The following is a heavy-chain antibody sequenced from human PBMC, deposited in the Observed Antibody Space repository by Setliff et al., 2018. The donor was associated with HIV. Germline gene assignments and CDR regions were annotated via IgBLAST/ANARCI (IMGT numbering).Heavy chain of an antibody. CDR3: ASAVEGY. J-gene: IGHJ4*02. CDR2: FHSSGST. V-gene: IGHV4-59*01. Sequence: SETLSLTCAVYGGSFSGYYWSWIRQPPGKGLEWIGSFHSSGSTSYNPSLKSRVTISIDTSKNQFSLKLSSVTAADTAVYYCASAVEGYWGQGTLVTVSS. CDR1: GGSFSGYY.